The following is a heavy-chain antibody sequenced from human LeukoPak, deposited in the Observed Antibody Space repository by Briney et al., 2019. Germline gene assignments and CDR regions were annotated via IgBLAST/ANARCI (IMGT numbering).Heavy chain of an antibody. CDR1: GYSFTGYY. CDR2: INPNTGGT. Sequence: ASVKISCKASGYSFTGYYMHWVRQAPGQGLEWMGWINPNTGGTNYAQKFQGRVTMTRDTSITTAYMELTWLGSDDTAVYYCARDRGRGYNYDSGDFDFWGQGTLVTVSS. J-gene: IGHJ4*02. V-gene: IGHV1-2*02. CDR3: ARDRGRGYNYDSGDFDF. D-gene: IGHD3-22*01.